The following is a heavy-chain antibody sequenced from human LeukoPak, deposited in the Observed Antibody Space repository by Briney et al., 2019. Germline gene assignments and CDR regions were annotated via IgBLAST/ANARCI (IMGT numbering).Heavy chain of an antibody. CDR1: GGSFSGYY. CDR2: INHSGST. Sequence: PSETLSLTCAVYGGSFSGYYWCWIRQPPGKGLEWIGEINHSGSTNYNPSLKSRVTISVDTSKNQFSLKLSSVTAADTAVYYCARGGSSGWYTRSFGTQTIDYWGQGTLVTVSS. CDR3: ARGGSSGWYTRSFGTQTIDY. V-gene: IGHV4-34*01. D-gene: IGHD6-19*01. J-gene: IGHJ4*02.